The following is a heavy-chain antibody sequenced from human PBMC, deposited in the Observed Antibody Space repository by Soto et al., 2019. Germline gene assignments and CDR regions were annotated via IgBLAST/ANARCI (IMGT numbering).Heavy chain of an antibody. CDR1: GGSISSGTYY. V-gene: IGHV4-31*03. CDR2: IYYSGST. J-gene: IGHJ4*02. CDR3: ASLILDPSRFDY. D-gene: IGHD3-9*01. Sequence: PSETLSLTCTVSGGSISSGTYYWSWIRQHPGKGLEWIGYIYYSGSTYYNPSLKSRVTISLDTSKNQFSLKLSSVTAADTAVYYCASLILDPSRFDYWGPGTLVTVSS.